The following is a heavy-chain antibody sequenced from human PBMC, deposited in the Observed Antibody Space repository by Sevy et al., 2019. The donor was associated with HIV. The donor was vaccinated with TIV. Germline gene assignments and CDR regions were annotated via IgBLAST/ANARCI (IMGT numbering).Heavy chain of an antibody. CDR2: ITDSSNYI. CDR1: GFTFSTYN. CDR3: ARDRRTLNYYGSSGYNYYFDY. D-gene: IGHD3-22*01. V-gene: IGHV3-21*01. J-gene: IGHJ4*02. Sequence: GGSLRLSCAASGFTFSTYNMNWVRQAPGKGLEWVSSITDSSNYIYHADSVKGRFTISRHNAKNSLYRQMNGLRAEDTAVYFCARDRRTLNYYGSSGYNYYFDYWGQGTLVTVSS.